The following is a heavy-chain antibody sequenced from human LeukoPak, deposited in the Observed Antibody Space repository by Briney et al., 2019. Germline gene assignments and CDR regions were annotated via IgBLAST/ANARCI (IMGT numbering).Heavy chain of an antibody. D-gene: IGHD6-13*01. CDR1: GGSFSNYY. J-gene: IGHJ4*02. Sequence: SETLSLTCTVSGGSFSNYYWSWIRQPAGKGLEWIGRIHASGSTDYNPSLKSRVTISVDTSKNQFSLKLSSVTAADTAVYYCARGISGSWYWSYWGQGTLVTVSS. CDR2: IHASGST. V-gene: IGHV4-4*07. CDR3: ARGISGSWYWSY.